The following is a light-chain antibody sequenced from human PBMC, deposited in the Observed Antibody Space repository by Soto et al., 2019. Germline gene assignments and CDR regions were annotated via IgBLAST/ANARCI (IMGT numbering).Light chain of an antibody. Sequence: QPVLTQSSYASASLGSSVKLTCTLSSGQSNYIIAWHQQQPGKAPRYLMKLEGSGSYNKGSGVPDRFSGSRSGTDRYLTISNLQFEDEADYYCETWDSNTRVFGGGTKVTVL. CDR1: SGQSNYI. J-gene: IGLJ2*01. CDR2: LEGSGSY. CDR3: ETWDSNTRV. V-gene: IGLV4-60*02.